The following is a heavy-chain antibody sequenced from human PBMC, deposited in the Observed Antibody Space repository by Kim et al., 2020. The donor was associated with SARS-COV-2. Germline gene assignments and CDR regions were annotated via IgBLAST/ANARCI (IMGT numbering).Heavy chain of an antibody. V-gene: IGHV3-21*01. J-gene: IGHJ6*02. CDR3: ARDRPRNDAGMDV. CDR2: ISSSSSYI. Sequence: GGSLRLSCAASGFTFSSYSMNWVRQAPGKGLEWVSSISSSSSYIYYADSVKGRFTISRDNAKNSLYLQMNSLRAEDTAVYYCARDRPRNDAGMDVWGQGTTVTVSS. D-gene: IGHD3-16*01. CDR1: GFTFSSYS.